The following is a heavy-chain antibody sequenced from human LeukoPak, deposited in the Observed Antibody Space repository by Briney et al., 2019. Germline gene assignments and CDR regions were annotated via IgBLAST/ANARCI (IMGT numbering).Heavy chain of an antibody. CDR1: GYTFTSYY. J-gene: IGHJ4*02. Sequence: GASVKVSCKASGYTFTSYYMHWVRQAPGQGLEWMGRIIPILGITNYSQKFQGRVTITADKSTSTAYMELSSLRSEDTAVYYCARGHSSSWYGNHNDFDYWGQGTLVSVSS. D-gene: IGHD6-13*01. V-gene: IGHV1-46*01. CDR2: IIPILGIT. CDR3: ARGHSSSWYGNHNDFDY.